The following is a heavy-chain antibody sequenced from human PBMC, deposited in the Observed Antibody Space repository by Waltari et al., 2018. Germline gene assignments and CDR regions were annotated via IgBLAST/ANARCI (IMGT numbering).Heavy chain of an antibody. D-gene: IGHD1-20*01. CDR2: ITVGDHT. CDR1: GITFSNYA. J-gene: IGHJ4*02. Sequence: EVQLLESGGDLVQPGGSLRLSCAASGITFSNYAINWVRLAPGTGLAWVSAITVGDHTYYADSGKGRFTISRDTSKDTVHLQMNGLRAEDTAVYYCATPFYNWDDPLHSWGQGTLVTVSS. CDR3: ATPFYNWDDPLHS. V-gene: IGHV3-23*01.